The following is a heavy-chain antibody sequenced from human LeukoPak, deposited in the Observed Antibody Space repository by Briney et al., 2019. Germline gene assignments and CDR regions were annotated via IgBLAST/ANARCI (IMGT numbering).Heavy chain of an antibody. CDR1: GFTFSSYG. D-gene: IGHD6-19*01. J-gene: IGHJ4*02. Sequence: GGSLRLSCAASGFTFSSYGMHWVRQAPGKGLEWVAFISYDESNKYYADSVKGRFTISRDNSKSTLFLQMNSLRAEDTAVYYCAREQWLDYWGQGTLVTVSS. CDR2: ISYDESNK. V-gene: IGHV3-30*03. CDR3: AREQWLDY.